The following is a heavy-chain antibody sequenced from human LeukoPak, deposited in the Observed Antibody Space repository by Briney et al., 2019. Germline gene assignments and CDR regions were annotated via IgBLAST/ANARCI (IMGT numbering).Heavy chain of an antibody. D-gene: IGHD3-10*01. CDR2: IFYSGST. V-gene: IGHV4-30-4*01. Sequence: SQTLSLTCTVSGGSISSGDHFWSWIRQHPGKGLEWIGYIFYSGSTYYNPSLKSRVTISVDTSKNQFSLKLTSVTAADTAVYYCARRPTNGGLWFGESDPDHYFDYWGQGTLVTVSS. CDR1: GGSISSGDHF. CDR3: ARRPTNGGLWFGESDPDHYFDY. J-gene: IGHJ4*02.